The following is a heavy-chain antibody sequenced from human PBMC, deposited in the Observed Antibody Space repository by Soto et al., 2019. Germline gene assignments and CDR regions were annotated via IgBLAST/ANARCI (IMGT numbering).Heavy chain of an antibody. Sequence: QVQVVQSGAAVKKPGASVPVSCKASRYTFTSSTIHWVRQAPGQRLAWMGWINGGKGNTKYSQKFQGRVTITRHTAANIANMELSSLRSEDTAVYYCAGQRSDYYKYFDYWGQGTLVTVSS. CDR1: RYTFTSST. D-gene: IGHD1-26*01. J-gene: IGHJ4*02. V-gene: IGHV1-3*01. CDR3: AGQRSDYYKYFDY. CDR2: INGGKGNT.